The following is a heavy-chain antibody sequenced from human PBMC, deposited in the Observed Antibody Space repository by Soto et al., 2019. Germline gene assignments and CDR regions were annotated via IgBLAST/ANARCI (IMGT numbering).Heavy chain of an antibody. Sequence: EVQLVESGGGLVKPGGSLRLSCAASGFTFSSYSMNWVRQAPGKRLEWVSSISSSSSYIYYADSVKGRFTISRDNAKNSLYLQMNILRAEDTAVYYCARLDYGDYVPFLYWGQGTLVTVSS. CDR2: ISSSSSYI. V-gene: IGHV3-21*01. CDR3: ARLDYGDYVPFLY. J-gene: IGHJ4*02. D-gene: IGHD4-17*01. CDR1: GFTFSSYS.